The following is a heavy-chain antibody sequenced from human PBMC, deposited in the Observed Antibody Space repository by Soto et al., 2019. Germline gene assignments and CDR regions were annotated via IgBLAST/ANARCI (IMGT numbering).Heavy chain of an antibody. Sequence: SETLSLTCTVSGGSISSYYWSWIRQPPGKGLEWIGYINYSGSTNYNPSLKSRVTISVDTSKNQFSLKLSPVTAADTAVYYCARDNGGFLEWLYFDYWGQGTLVTVSS. J-gene: IGHJ4*02. CDR2: INYSGST. CDR3: ARDNGGFLEWLYFDY. V-gene: IGHV4-59*01. CDR1: GGSISSYY. D-gene: IGHD3-3*01.